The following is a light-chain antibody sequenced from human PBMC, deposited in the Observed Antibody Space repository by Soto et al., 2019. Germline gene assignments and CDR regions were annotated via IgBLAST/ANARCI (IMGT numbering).Light chain of an antibody. V-gene: IGKV3-20*01. J-gene: IGKJ4*01. CDR1: QSVSITY. CDR3: QQYGSSPPT. CDR2: GAS. Sequence: EIVLTQSPGTLSLSPGERATLSCRASQSVSITYLAWYQQKPGQSPGLLLYGASNRASGIPDGFAGSGSGTDFTLTISRLEPEDFAVYYCQQYGSSPPTFGEGTTVEFK.